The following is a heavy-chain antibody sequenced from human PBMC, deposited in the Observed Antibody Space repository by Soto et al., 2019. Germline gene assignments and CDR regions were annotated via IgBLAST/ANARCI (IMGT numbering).Heavy chain of an antibody. V-gene: IGHV4-59*13. CDR1: GGSISSYY. D-gene: IGHD2-21*01. CDR2: IYYSGST. Sequence: SETLSLTCTVSGGSISSYYWNWLRQPPGKGLEWIGYIYYSGSTTYNPFLKSRVTISVDTSKNQFSLKLSSVTAADTAVYYCARAHSLDVWGQGTTVTVS. CDR3: ARAHSLDV. J-gene: IGHJ6*02.